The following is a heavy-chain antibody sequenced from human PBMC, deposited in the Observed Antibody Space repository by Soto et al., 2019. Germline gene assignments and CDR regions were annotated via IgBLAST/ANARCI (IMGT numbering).Heavy chain of an antibody. CDR1: GFTFSSYS. J-gene: IGHJ5*02. CDR3: SSIAAAGANWFEP. Sequence: GGSLRLSCAASGFTFSSYSMNWVRQAPGKGLEWVSSISSSSSYIYYADSVKGRFTISRDNAKNSLYLQMNSLRAEDTAVYYCSSIAAAGANWFEPWGQGTLVTVSS. V-gene: IGHV3-21*01. D-gene: IGHD6-13*01. CDR2: ISSSSSYI.